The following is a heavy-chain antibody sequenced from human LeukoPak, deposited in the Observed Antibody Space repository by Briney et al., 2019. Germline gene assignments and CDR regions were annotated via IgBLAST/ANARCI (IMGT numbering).Heavy chain of an antibody. CDR3: ATGIAVAGLSFDY. CDR2: INPNSGGT. D-gene: IGHD6-19*01. CDR1: GYTFTGYY. J-gene: IGHJ4*02. V-gene: IGHV1-2*04. Sequence: ASVKVSCKASGYTFTGYYMHWVRQAPGQGLEWMGWINPNSGGTNYAQKFQGWVTMTRDTSTSTAYMELSRLRSDDTAVYYCATGIAVAGLSFDYWGQGTLVTVSS.